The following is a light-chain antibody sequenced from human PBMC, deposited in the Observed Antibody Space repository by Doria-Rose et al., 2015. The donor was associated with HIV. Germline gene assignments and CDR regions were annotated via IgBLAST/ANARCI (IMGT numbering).Light chain of an antibody. CDR3: QQYYDTPS. CDR2: WAS. V-gene: IGKV4-1*01. CDR1: QSLLYTSKNY. Sequence: DIRVTQSPESLGMSLGERATLNCKPNQSLLYTSKNYLAWYQQKPGQPPKLLIYWASTRQSGVPARFSGSGSWTDFTLTISSLEAEDVAVYYCQQYYDTPSFGPGTTVDIK. J-gene: IGKJ3*01.